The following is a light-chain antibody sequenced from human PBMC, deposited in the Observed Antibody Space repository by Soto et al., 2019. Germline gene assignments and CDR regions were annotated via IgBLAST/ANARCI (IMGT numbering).Light chain of an antibody. CDR3: SSYTSRGIPWV. V-gene: IGLV2-14*01. Sequence: QSALTQPASVSGSPGQSITISCTGTSSDVGGYNYVSWYRQVPGKAPKLMIYEVSNRPSGVSIRFSGSKSGNTASLTISGLQSEDEADYYCSSYTSRGIPWVFGGGTKVTVL. CDR1: SSDVGGYNY. CDR2: EVS. J-gene: IGLJ3*02.